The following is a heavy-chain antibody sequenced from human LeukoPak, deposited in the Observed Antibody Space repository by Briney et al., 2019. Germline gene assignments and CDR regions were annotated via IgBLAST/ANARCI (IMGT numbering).Heavy chain of an antibody. D-gene: IGHD5/OR15-5a*01. CDR1: GFSVNDNY. J-gene: IGHJ4*02. CDR3: ARTNPVYGDYDY. Sequence: GGSLRLSCAVSGFSVNDNYMSWVRQAPGKGLQWVSVMFPDGRTYYADSVKGRFTISRDLARNTLLLQMHSLRADDTAVHYCARTNPVYGDYDYWGQGTLVTVSS. V-gene: IGHV3-53*01. CDR2: MFPDGRT.